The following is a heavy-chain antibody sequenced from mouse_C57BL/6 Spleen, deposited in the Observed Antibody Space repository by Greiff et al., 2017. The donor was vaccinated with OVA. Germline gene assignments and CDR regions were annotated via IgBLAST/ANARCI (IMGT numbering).Heavy chain of an antibody. CDR2: INPNNGGT. V-gene: IGHV1-26*01. J-gene: IGHJ4*01. CDR3: ARGSEWDSSGYGGNYYYAMDY. CDR1: GYTFTDYY. Sequence: VQLQQSGPELVKPGASVKISCKASGYTFTDYYMNWVKQSHGKSLEWIGDINPNNGGTSYNQKFKGKATLTVDKSSSTAYMELRSLTSEDSAVYYCARGSEWDSSGYGGNYYYAMDYWGQGTSVTVSS. D-gene: IGHD3-2*02.